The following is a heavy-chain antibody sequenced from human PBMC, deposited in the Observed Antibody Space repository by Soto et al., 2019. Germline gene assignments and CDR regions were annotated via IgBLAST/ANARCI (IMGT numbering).Heavy chain of an antibody. J-gene: IGHJ6*02. CDR2: IIPIFGTA. CDR1: VGTFSSYA. CDR3: ARERSWYKRTYGMDV. V-gene: IGHV1-69*12. Sequence: QVQLVQSGAEVKKPGSSVKVSCKASVGTFSSYAISWVRQAPVQGLEWMGGIIPIFGTANYAQKFQGRVTITADESKSTAYMELSSLRSEDTAVYYCARERSWYKRTYGMDVWGQGTTVTVSS. D-gene: IGHD1-1*01.